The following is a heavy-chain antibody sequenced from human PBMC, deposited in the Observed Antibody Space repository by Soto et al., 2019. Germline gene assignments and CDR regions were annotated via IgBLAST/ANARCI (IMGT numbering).Heavy chain of an antibody. CDR1: GFTFSSYS. CDR2: ISSSSSTI. CDR3: VGGVRYFDWPIDY. D-gene: IGHD3-9*01. Sequence: EVQLVESGGGLVQPGGSLRLSCAASGFTFSSYSMNWVRQAPGKGLEWVSYISSSSSTIYYADSVKGRFTISRDNATNSLYLQMTSLRAEDTAVYYCVGGVRYFDWPIDYWGQGTLVTVSS. V-gene: IGHV3-48*01. J-gene: IGHJ4*02.